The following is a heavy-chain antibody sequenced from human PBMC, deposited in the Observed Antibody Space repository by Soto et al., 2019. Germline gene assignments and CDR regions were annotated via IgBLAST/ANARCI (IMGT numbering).Heavy chain of an antibody. CDR2: IYSGGST. V-gene: IGHV3-53*01. D-gene: IGHD1-26*01. CDR3: ARELEVVATGVGGFDI. CDR1: GFTVSNNY. J-gene: IGHJ3*02. Sequence: SLRLPCAVSGFTVSNNYRRCVRQAPRKGLEWVSVIYSGGSTYYADSVKGRFTISRDNAKNSLYLQMNSLRAEDTAVYYCARELEVVATGVGGFDIWVKGKMVTVSS.